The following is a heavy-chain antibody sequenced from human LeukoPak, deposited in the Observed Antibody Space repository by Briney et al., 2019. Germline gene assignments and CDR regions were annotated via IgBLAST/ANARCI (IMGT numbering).Heavy chain of an antibody. CDR1: GFRIRDYS. V-gene: IGHV3-21*01. CDR3: AREGFYSGLDI. CDR2: LGSTISYI. Sequence: GGSLRLSCVASGFRIRDYSMTWVRKAPGKGLEGGSYLGSTISYISYSDSVKGRFTISRDNAKNSLYLHMNSLRAEDTALYYCAREGFYSGLDIWGQGTTVTVSS. J-gene: IGHJ6*02.